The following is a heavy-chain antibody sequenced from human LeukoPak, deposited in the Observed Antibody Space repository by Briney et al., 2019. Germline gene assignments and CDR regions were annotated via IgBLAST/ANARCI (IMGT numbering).Heavy chain of an antibody. Sequence: PGGSLRLSCAASGFTFSSYEMNWVRQAPGKGLEWVSYISSSGSTIYYADSVKGRLTISRDNAKNSLYLQMDSLRAEDTAVYYCARDRVVDTAMAHFDYWGQGTLVTVSS. CDR3: ARDRVVDTAMAHFDY. D-gene: IGHD5-18*01. V-gene: IGHV3-48*03. J-gene: IGHJ4*02. CDR1: GFTFSSYE. CDR2: ISSSGSTI.